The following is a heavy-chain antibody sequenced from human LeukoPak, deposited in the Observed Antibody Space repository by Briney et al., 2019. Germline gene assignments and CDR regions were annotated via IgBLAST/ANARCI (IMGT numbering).Heavy chain of an antibody. CDR2: IRYDGSDK. V-gene: IGHV3-30*02. Sequence: GGSLRLSCVASGFSFSDHWMNWFRQAPGKGLEWVTFIRYDGSDKYYADSVKGRFTISRDNSKNTLYLQMNSLRPEDTAVYYCAKAGYSYGYSDWYFDLWGRGTLVTVSS. D-gene: IGHD5-18*01. CDR1: GFSFSDHW. CDR3: AKAGYSYGYSDWYFDL. J-gene: IGHJ2*01.